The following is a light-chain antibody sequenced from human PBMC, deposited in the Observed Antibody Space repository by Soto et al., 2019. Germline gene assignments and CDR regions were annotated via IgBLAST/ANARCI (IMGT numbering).Light chain of an antibody. Sequence: DIRMTQSPSCLSASVGDVVTITCRASQSISSYLNWYQQRPGKAPKLLIYAASSLQSGVPSRFSGSGSGTDFTLTISSLQPEDFATYYCQQSYSTPLTFGGGTKVDIK. CDR2: AAS. V-gene: IGKV1-39*01. J-gene: IGKJ4*01. CDR3: QQSYSTPLT. CDR1: QSISSY.